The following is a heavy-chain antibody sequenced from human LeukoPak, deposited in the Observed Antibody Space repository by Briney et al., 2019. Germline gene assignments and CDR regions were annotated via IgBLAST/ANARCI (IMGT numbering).Heavy chain of an antibody. D-gene: IGHD3-10*01. CDR2: IYSSGTT. CDR1: GRSITSSSSY. CDR3: ARQAPYYLHIPGNDAFDI. J-gene: IGHJ3*02. Sequence: SETLSLTCSVSGRSITSSSSYWGWIRQPPGKGLEWIGSIYSSGTTHYNPSLKSRVTISVDTSKNQFSLNLSSVTAADTAMYYCARQAPYYLHIPGNDAFDIWGQGTMVTVSS. V-gene: IGHV4-39*01.